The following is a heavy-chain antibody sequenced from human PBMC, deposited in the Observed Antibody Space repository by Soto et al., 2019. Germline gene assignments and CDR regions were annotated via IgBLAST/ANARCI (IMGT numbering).Heavy chain of an antibody. V-gene: IGHV5-51*01. J-gene: IGHJ4*02. D-gene: IGHD5-18*01. CDR3: ARHRIQDSLVDY. CDR1: GYSFTSYW. CDR2: IYPDNSDT. Sequence: PGESLKISCKGSGYSFTSYWIGWVRQMPGKGLEWMGIIYPDNSDTRYSPSFQGQVTISVDKSIRTAYVQWSSLKASDTAMYYCARHRIQDSLVDYWGQGTLVTVSS.